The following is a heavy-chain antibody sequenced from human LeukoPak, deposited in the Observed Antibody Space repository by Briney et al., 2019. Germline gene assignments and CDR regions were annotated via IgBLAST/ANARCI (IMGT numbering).Heavy chain of an antibody. CDR3: ARRPRKKWSQATYYFDY. Sequence: SETLSLTCTVSGGSISSSSYYWGWIRQPPGKGLEWIGSIYYSGSTYYNPSLKSRVTISVDTSKNQFSLKLSSVTAADTAVYYCARRPRKKWSQATYYFDYWGQGTLVTVSS. CDR1: GGSISSSSYY. D-gene: IGHD2-15*01. CDR2: IYYSGST. J-gene: IGHJ4*02. V-gene: IGHV4-39*01.